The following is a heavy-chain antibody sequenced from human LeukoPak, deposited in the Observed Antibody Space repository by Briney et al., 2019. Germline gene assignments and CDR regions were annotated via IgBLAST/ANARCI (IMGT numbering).Heavy chain of an antibody. V-gene: IGHV1-8*01. D-gene: IGHD2-2*01. J-gene: IGHJ6*03. Sequence: GASVKVSCKASGYTLTSYDINWVRQATGQGLEWMGWMNPNSGNTGYAQKFQGRVTMTRNTSISTAYMELSSLRSEDTAVYYCARGRTSFYYYYYMDVWGKGTTVTISS. CDR1: GYTLTSYD. CDR2: MNPNSGNT. CDR3: ARGRTSFYYYYYMDV.